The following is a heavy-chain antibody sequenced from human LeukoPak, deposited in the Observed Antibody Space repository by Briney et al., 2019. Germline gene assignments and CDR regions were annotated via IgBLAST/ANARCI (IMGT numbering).Heavy chain of an antibody. J-gene: IGHJ6*04. V-gene: IGHV1-3*01. Sequence: ASVRVSCKASGYTFISNNMNWVRQAPGQRLEWMGWINVGNGDTKYSRTFQGRVTITRDTSASTGYMELSSLRSEDTAVYYCARWNYGMDVWGKGTTITVSS. D-gene: IGHD1-1*01. CDR3: ARWNYGMDV. CDR2: INVGNGDT. CDR1: GYTFISNN.